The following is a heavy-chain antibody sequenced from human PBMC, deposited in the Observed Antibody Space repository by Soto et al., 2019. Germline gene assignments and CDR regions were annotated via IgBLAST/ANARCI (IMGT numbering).Heavy chain of an antibody. CDR2: ISSSGSTI. V-gene: IGHV3-48*03. D-gene: IGHD2-8*01. CDR1: GFTFSSYE. CDR3: ARAPDQYATLNFDY. J-gene: IGHJ4*02. Sequence: GGSLRLSCAASGFTFSSYEMNWVRQAPGKGLEWVSYISSSGSTIYYADSVKGRFTISRDNAKNSLYLQMNSLRAEDTAVYYCARAPDQYATLNFDYWGQGTLVTVSS.